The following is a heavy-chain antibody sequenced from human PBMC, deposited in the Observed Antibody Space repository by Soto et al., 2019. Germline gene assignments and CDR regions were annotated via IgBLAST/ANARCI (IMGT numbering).Heavy chain of an antibody. CDR3: ERDQEENGMDV. CDR1: GFTFSSYW. CDR2: INSDGSST. Sequence: EVQLVESGGGLVQPGGSLRLSCAASGFTFSSYWMHWVRQAPGKGLVWVSRINSDGSSTSYADSVKGRFTISRDNAKNTMYLQMNKLSAEDTAVYYCERDQEENGMDVWGQGTTVTVS. V-gene: IGHV3-74*01. J-gene: IGHJ6*02.